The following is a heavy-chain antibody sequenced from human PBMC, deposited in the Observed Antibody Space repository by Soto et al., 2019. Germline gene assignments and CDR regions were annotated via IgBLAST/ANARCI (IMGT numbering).Heavy chain of an antibody. CDR1: GRPIRSGAYY. CDR3: ARDRVRYSYGLGGMDV. Sequence: PSETLSLTCTVSGRPIRSGAYYWSWIRQPPVRGLEWSGYLYCSGSTYYNPSLKSRVTISVDTSKNQFSLKLSSVTAADTAVYYCARDRVRYSYGLGGMDVWGQGPTVTVSS. D-gene: IGHD5-18*01. V-gene: IGHV4-30-4*01. CDR2: LYCSGST. J-gene: IGHJ6*02.